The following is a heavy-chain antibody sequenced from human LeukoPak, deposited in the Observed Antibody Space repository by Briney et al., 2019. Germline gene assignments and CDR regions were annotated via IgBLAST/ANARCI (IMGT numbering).Heavy chain of an antibody. CDR1: GLTFNSYD. CDR2: ISSSSGI. V-gene: IGHV3-69-1*02. Sequence: GGSLRLSCAASGLTFNSYDMHWVRQAPGKGLEWVSYISSSSGIFYADSVKGRFTISRDNAKNSLYLQMNSLRAEDTAVYYCARGFSYWGQGTLVTVSS. J-gene: IGHJ4*02. CDR3: ARGFSY.